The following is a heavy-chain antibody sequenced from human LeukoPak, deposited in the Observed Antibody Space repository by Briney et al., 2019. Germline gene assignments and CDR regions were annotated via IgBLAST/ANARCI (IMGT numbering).Heavy chain of an antibody. V-gene: IGHV3-23*01. CDR2: ISGSGGST. D-gene: IGHD3-22*01. CDR3: AKDLPSDSSGYYYLDYYYYGMDV. CDR1: GFTFSSYA. J-gene: IGHJ6*02. Sequence: GGSLRLSCAASGFTFSSYAMSWVRPAPGKGLEWVSAISGSGGSTYYADSVKGRFTISRDNSKNTLYLQMNSLRAEDTAVYYCAKDLPSDSSGYYYLDYYYYGMDVWGQGTTVTVSS.